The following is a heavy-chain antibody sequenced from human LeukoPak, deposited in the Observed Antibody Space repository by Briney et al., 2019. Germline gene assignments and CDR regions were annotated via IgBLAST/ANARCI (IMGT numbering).Heavy chain of an antibody. J-gene: IGHJ3*02. CDR3: AKCAFGGFQVFVI. Sequence: PGGSLRLSCAASGFTFSSYAMSWVRQAPGKGLEWVSAVSGSGGSTYYADSVKGRFTISRDNSKNKLYLQMNSLRAEDTAVYYCAKCAFGGFQVFVIWGQGTMVTVSS. CDR2: VSGSGGST. D-gene: IGHD4-23*01. V-gene: IGHV3-23*01. CDR1: GFTFSSYA.